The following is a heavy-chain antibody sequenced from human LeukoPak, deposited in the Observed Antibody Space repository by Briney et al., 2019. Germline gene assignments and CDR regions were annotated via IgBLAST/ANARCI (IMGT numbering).Heavy chain of an antibody. Sequence: GGSLSLSCAASGFTFSSYSMNWVRQAPGKGLEWVSSITVSTSYIYYADSVRGRFTISRDNAKNSLYLQMNSLRAEDTAVYYCARLAYCGGHCYWFDVWGRGTLVTISS. CDR1: GFTFSSYS. CDR3: ARLAYCGGHCYWFDV. V-gene: IGHV3-21*01. J-gene: IGHJ2*01. D-gene: IGHD2-21*02. CDR2: ITVSTSYI.